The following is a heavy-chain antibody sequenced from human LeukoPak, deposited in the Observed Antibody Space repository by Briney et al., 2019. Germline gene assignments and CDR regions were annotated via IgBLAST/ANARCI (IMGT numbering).Heavy chain of an antibody. V-gene: IGHV1-46*01. CDR3: ARKIGPIQLHLWGSAFDY. J-gene: IGHJ4*01. CDR2: INPSGGSP. CDR1: GYTFTNYY. Sequence: GASVKVSCKASGYTFTNYYMHWVRQAPGQGLEWMGIINPSGGSPSYAQKFQGRVTMTRDTSTSTVYMELSSLRSEDSAVYYCARKIGPIQLHLWGSAFDYWGQGTLVTGSS. D-gene: IGHD5-18*01.